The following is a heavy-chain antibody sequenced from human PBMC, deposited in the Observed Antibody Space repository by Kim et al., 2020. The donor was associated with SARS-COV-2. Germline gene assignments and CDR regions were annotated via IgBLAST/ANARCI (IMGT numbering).Heavy chain of an antibody. D-gene: IGHD6-13*01. CDR1: GFTFSSYS. J-gene: IGHJ4*02. Sequence: GGSLRLSCAASGFTFSSYSMSWVRQAPGKGLEWVSAIIGSGGSTYYADSVTGRFTLSRDNSKNTLYLQMNSLRADDTAVNYCANALWQQLVVHYWGKGTLVTASS. V-gene: IGHV3-23*01. CDR3: ANALWQQLVVHY. CDR2: IIGSGGST.